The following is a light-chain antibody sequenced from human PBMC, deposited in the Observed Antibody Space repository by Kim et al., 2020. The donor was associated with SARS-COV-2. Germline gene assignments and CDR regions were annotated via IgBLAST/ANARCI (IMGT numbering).Light chain of an antibody. CDR2: GAS. CDR1: QSISTN. CDR3: QQYNNWWT. V-gene: IGKV3-15*01. Sequence: EIVMTQSPPTLSVSPGERATLSCRASQSISTNLAWYQQKPGQAPRLLIYGASTRATGIPARISGSGSGTEFTLTISSLQSQDFAIYYCQQYNNWWTFGQGTKVDIK. J-gene: IGKJ1*01.